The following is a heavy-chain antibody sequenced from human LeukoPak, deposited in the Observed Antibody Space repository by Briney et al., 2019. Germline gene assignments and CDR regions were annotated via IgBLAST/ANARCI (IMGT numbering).Heavy chain of an antibody. Sequence: GGSLRLSCAASGFTFSSYSMNWVRQAPGKGLEWVSYISSSSSTIYYADSVKGRFTISRDNSKNTLYLQMNSLRAEDTAVYYCAKRHSGSYPFHSYFDYWGQGTLVTVSS. CDR3: AKRHSGSYPFHSYFDY. D-gene: IGHD1-26*01. V-gene: IGHV3-48*01. J-gene: IGHJ4*02. CDR1: GFTFSSYS. CDR2: ISSSSSTI.